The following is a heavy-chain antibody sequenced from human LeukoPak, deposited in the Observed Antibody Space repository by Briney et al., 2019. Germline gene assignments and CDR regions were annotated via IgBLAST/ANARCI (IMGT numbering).Heavy chain of an antibody. J-gene: IGHJ4*02. CDR2: IKQDGSEK. V-gene: IGHV3-7*01. CDR1: GFTFSGHW. Sequence: GGSLRLSCAASGFTFSGHWMSWVRQAPGKGLEWVANIKQDGSEKSCADSVKGRFTISRDNDKNSLFLQMTSLRAEDTAVYYCARVGGRYSPLGYWGQGTLVTVSS. D-gene: IGHD3-16*02. CDR3: ARVGGRYSPLGY.